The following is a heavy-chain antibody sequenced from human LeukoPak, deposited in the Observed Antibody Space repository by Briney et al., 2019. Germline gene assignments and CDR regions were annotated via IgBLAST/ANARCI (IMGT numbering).Heavy chain of an antibody. CDR3: ARDHVVGATFWCFFDY. V-gene: IGHV3-30*04. J-gene: IGHJ4*02. Sequence: GGSLRLSCAASGFTFGSYAMHWVRQAPGKGLEWVAVISYDGSNKYYADSVKGRFTISRDNSKNTLYLQMNSLRAEDTAVYYCARDHVVGATFWCFFDYWGQGTLVTVSS. D-gene: IGHD1-26*01. CDR2: ISYDGSNK. CDR1: GFTFGSYA.